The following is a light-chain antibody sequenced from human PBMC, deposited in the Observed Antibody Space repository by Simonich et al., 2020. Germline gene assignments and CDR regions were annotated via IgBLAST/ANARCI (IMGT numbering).Light chain of an antibody. J-gene: IGLJ3*02. CDR3: SSYTSSSTWV. CDR2: DVS. CDR1: SRDVGGYNY. V-gene: IGLV2-14*01. Sequence: QSALTQPASVSGSPGQSITISCTGTSRDVGGYNYVSWYQQHPGKAPTLMIYDVSKRPTGVSNRFSGSKSGNTASLTISGLQAEDEADYYCSSYTSSSTWVFGGGTKLTVL.